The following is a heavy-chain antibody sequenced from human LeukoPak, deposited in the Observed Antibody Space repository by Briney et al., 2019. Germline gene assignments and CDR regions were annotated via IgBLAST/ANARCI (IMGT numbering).Heavy chain of an antibody. V-gene: IGHV4-39*01. J-gene: IGHJ4*02. CDR3: ARRVDYYDSSGYQYYFDY. CDR2: IYYSGST. CDR1: GGSISSSSYY. Sequence: SETLSLTCTVSGGSISSSSYYWGWIRQPPGKGLEWIGCIYYSGSTYYSPSLKSRVTISVDTSKNQFSLRLRSVTAADTAVYYCARRVDYYDSSGYQYYFDYWGQGTLVTVSS. D-gene: IGHD3-22*01.